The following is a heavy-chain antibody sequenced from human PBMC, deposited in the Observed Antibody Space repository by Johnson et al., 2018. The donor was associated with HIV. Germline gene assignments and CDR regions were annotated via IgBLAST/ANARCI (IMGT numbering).Heavy chain of an antibody. V-gene: IGHV3-66*02. CDR2: IYSGGST. CDR1: GFTVSNNY. J-gene: IGHJ3*02. Sequence: VQLVESGGGLVQPGGSLRLSCAASGFTVSNNYMTWVRQAPGKGLEWVSVIYSGGSTYYADSVKGRFTISRDNSKNTLYLQMNSLRAEDTAVYYCAKDGSSSWYNGAFDIWGQGTMVTVSS. CDR3: AKDGSSSWYNGAFDI. D-gene: IGHD6-13*01.